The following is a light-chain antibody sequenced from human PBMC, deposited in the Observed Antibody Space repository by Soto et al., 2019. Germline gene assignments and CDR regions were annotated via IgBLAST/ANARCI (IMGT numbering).Light chain of an antibody. CDR2: EVT. CDR1: SSDVGGYNY. J-gene: IGLJ1*01. CDR3: SSYAGSSNV. V-gene: IGLV2-8*01. Sequence: QSVLIQPPSASGSPGQSVTISCTGTSSDVGGYNYVSWYQQRPGKAPKPMIYEVTQRAAGVPGRFSGSKSGNTASLTVSGLQADDEADYYCSSYAGSSNVFGTGTKVTVL.